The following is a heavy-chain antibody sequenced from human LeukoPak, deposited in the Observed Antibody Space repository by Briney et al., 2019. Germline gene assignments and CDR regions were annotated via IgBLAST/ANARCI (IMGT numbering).Heavy chain of an antibody. V-gene: IGHV3-30*02. CDR3: AKDQGQEYQLLSSYFDY. J-gene: IGHJ4*02. CDR2: IRYDGSNK. Sequence: HTGGSLRLSCAASGFTFSSYGMHWVRQAPGKGLEWVAFIRYDGSNKYYADSVKGRFTISRDNSKNTLYLQMNSLRAEDTAVYYCAKDQGQEYQLLSSYFDYWGQGTLVTVSS. D-gene: IGHD2-2*01. CDR1: GFTFSSYG.